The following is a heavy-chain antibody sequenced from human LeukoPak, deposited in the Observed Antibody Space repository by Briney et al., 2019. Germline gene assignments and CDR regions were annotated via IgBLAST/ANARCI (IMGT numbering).Heavy chain of an antibody. CDR1: GYTLTSYD. CDR3: ARGVANQLLYPPYFDY. Sequence: ASVKVSCKASGYTLTSYDINWVRQATGQGLEWMGWMNPNSGNTGYAQKFQGRVTMTRNTSISTAYMELSSLRSEDTAVYYCARGVANQLLYPPYFDYWGQGTLVTVSS. V-gene: IGHV1-8*01. J-gene: IGHJ4*02. CDR2: MNPNSGNT. D-gene: IGHD2-2*02.